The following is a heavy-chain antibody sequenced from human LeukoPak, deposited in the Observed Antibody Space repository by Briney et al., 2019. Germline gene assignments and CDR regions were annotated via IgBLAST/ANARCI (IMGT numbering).Heavy chain of an antibody. Sequence: GGSLRLSCAASGFTFSSYSMNWVRQAPGKGLEWVSSISSSSSYIYYADSVKGRFTISRDNAKNSLYLQMNSLRAEDTAVYYCAKDRGTYYYDSSGYYFDYWGQGTLVTVSS. V-gene: IGHV3-21*01. CDR2: ISSSSSYI. CDR1: GFTFSSYS. CDR3: AKDRGTYYYDSSGYYFDY. D-gene: IGHD3-22*01. J-gene: IGHJ4*02.